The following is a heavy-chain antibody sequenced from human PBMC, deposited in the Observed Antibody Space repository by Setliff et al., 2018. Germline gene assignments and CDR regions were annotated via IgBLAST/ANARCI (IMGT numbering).Heavy chain of an antibody. CDR3: ARRVSVTGKEFDS. Sequence: PGESLKISCKGSGYNFASYWIGWVRQMPGKGLEWMGIIYPGDSDTRYSPSFQGQVTISADKSISTAYLQWSSLKASDTAMYYCARRVSVTGKEFDSWGQGTLVTVSS. CDR2: IYPGDSDT. CDR1: GYNFASYW. V-gene: IGHV5-51*01. J-gene: IGHJ4*02. D-gene: IGHD6-19*01.